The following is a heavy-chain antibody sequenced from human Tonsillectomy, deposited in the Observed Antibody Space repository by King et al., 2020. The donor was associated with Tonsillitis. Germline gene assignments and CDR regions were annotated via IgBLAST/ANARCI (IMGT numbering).Heavy chain of an antibody. J-gene: IGHJ4*02. D-gene: IGHD5-18*01. CDR1: GFTFGDYA. V-gene: IGHV3-49*04. Sequence: VQLVESGGGLVQPGRSLRLSCTASGFTFGDYAMSWVRQAPGKGLEWVGFIRSKAYGGTTEYAASVKGRFTISRDDSKSIAYLQMNSLKTEDTAVYYWTRDGYSYGFGLGYFDYWGQGTLVTVSS. CDR3: TRDGYSYGFGLGYFDY. CDR2: IRSKAYGGTT.